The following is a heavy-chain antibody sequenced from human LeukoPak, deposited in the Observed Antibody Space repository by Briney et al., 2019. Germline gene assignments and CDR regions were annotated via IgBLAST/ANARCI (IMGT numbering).Heavy chain of an antibody. Sequence: SETLSLTCTVSGGSISSYYWSWIRQPPGKGLEWIGEINHSGSTYYNPSLKSRVTISVDTSKNQFSLKLSSVTAADTAVYYCARLTLHYYDSSGYPRYYFDYWGQGTLVTVSS. V-gene: IGHV4-34*01. CDR1: GGSISSYY. CDR2: INHSGST. J-gene: IGHJ4*02. D-gene: IGHD3-22*01. CDR3: ARLTLHYYDSSGYPRYYFDY.